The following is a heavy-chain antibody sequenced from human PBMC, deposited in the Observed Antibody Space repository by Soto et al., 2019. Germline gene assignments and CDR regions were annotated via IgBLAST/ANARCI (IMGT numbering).Heavy chain of an antibody. J-gene: IGHJ5*02. Sequence: SETLSLTCTVSGGSISSYYWSWIRQPPGKGLEWIGYIYYSGSTNYNPSLKSRVTISVDTSKNQFSLKLSSVTTADTAVYYCARDRCSSTSCYNWFDPWGQGTLVTVSS. CDR2: IYYSGST. CDR3: ARDRCSSTSCYNWFDP. V-gene: IGHV4-59*01. D-gene: IGHD2-2*01. CDR1: GGSISSYY.